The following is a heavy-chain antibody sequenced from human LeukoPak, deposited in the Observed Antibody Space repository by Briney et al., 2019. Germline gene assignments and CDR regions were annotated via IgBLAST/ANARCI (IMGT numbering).Heavy chain of an antibody. V-gene: IGHV1-2*02. Sequence: AASVKVSCKASRYTFSAYSIHWVRQAPGQGLEWMGWINPNSGDTDYVKKFQGRVTMSSDTSISTAYMELRGLRSDDTAVYYCAKDLGFAIFGVLVRLPDYWGQGTQVTISS. D-gene: IGHD3-3*01. CDR2: INPNSGDT. J-gene: IGHJ4*02. CDR3: AKDLGFAIFGVLVRLPDY. CDR1: RYTFSAYS.